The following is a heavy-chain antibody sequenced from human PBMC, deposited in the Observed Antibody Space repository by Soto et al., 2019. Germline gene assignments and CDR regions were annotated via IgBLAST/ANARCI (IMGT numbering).Heavy chain of an antibody. D-gene: IGHD4-17*01. CDR2: ISGGGGST. J-gene: IGHJ6*02. V-gene: IGHV3-23*01. CDR3: AKDRTTVDYHSGMDV. CDR1: GFTFSSYA. Sequence: EVQLLESGGGLVQPGGSLRLSCAASGFTFSSYAMTWVRQAPGKGLEWVSGISGGGGSTYYADSVKGRFTISRDNSKNTLFLQMNSVRAEDTAVYYCAKDRTTVDYHSGMDVWGQGTTVTVSS.